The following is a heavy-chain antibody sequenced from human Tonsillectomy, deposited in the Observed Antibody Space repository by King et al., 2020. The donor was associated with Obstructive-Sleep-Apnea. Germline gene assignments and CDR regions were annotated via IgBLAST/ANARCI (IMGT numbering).Heavy chain of an antibody. V-gene: IGHV5-10-1*03. CDR1: GYSFSSYY. CDR3: AKEYRSSWSDDY. J-gene: IGHJ4*02. D-gene: IGHD6-13*01. Sequence: VQLVESGAEVKKPGESLRISCQGSGYSFSSYYITWVRQMPGKGLEWMGRIDPSDSVTNYSPSFQGHVTISVDKSINTAYLQWSSLKASDTAMYYCAKEYRSSWSDDYWGQGTLVTVAS. CDR2: IDPSDSVT.